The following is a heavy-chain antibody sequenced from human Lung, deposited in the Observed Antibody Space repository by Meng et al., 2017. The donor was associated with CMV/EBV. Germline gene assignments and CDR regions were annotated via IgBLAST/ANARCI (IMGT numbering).Heavy chain of an antibody. CDR1: GYTFTNYG. J-gene: IGHJ5*02. CDR3: ARVSKGGSYRFDP. Sequence: QAHLVESGGEVTKPGSSVKVSCKASGYTFTNYGITWVRQAPGQVLEWMGWINAYNGDTNYAQTLQGRVTMTTDTSTSTAYMELRSLRSDDTAVYYCARVSKGGSYRFDPWGQGTLVTVAS. CDR2: INAYNGDT. V-gene: IGHV1-18*01. D-gene: IGHD1-26*01.